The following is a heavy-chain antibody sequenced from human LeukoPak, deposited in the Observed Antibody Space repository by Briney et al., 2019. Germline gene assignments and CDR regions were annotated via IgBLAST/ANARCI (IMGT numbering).Heavy chain of an antibody. D-gene: IGHD1-26*01. CDR3: ARDPYSGSYSDYYYYYMDV. Sequence: GGSLRLSCAASGFTFNNYGMSWVRQAPGKGLAWVSDISGSSGNTDYADSVKGRFTISRDNAKNSLYLQLNSLRAEDTAVYYCARDPYSGSYSDYYYYYMDVWGKGTTVTVSS. CDR1: GFTFNNYG. J-gene: IGHJ6*03. CDR2: ISGSSGNT. V-gene: IGHV3-23*01.